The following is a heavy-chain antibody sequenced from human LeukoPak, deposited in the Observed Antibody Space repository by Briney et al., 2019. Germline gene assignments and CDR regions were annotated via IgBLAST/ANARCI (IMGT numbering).Heavy chain of an antibody. J-gene: IGHJ4*02. D-gene: IGHD3-10*01. V-gene: IGHV3-11*04. CDR2: ISSSSSTI. CDR3: ARDLIRRLWFGALGFDY. CDR1: GFTFSDYY. Sequence: KPGGSLRLSCAASGFTFSDYYMTWIRRAPGKGLEWVSYISSSSSTIYYADSVKGRFTISRDNAKNSLYLQMNSLRDEDTAVYYCARDLIRRLWFGALGFDYWGQGTLVTVSS.